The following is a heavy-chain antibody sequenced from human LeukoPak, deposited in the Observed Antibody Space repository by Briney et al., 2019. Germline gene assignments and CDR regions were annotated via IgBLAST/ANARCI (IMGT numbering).Heavy chain of an antibody. CDR1: GGSFSGYY. V-gene: IGHV4-34*01. Sequence: SSETLSLTCAVYGGSFSGYYWSWIRQPPGKGLEWIGEINHSGSTNYNPSLKRRVTISVDTSKNQFSLKLSSVTAADTAVYYCARSRSLLGYCSSTSCRSHYFDYWGQGTLVTVSS. CDR2: INHSGST. CDR3: ARSRSLLGYCSSTSCRSHYFDY. D-gene: IGHD2-2*01. J-gene: IGHJ4*02.